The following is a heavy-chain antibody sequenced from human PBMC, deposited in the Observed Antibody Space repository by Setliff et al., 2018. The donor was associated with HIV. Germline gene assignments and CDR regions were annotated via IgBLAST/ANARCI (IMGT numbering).Heavy chain of an antibody. D-gene: IGHD2-15*01. CDR3: ERGGGY. CDR1: GFTFSTYT. V-gene: IGHV3-7*04. J-gene: IGHJ4*02. CDR2: INPGGSEK. Sequence: GGSLRLSCEASGFTFSTYTMTWVRQAPGKGLEWVASINPGGSEKWYVDSAKGRFTVSGDNTKNSLYLQMNSLRAEDTAVYYCERGGGYWGQGTMVTVS.